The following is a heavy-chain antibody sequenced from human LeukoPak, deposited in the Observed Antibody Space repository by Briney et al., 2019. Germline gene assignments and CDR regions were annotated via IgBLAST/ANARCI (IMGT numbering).Heavy chain of an antibody. CDR1: GFTFSSYG. D-gene: IGHD3-22*01. Sequence: GGSLRLSCAASGFTFSSYGMHWVRQAPGKGLEWVALISYDGSNKYYADSVKGRFTISRDNSKNTLYLQMNSLRAEDTAVYYCAKVLYYYDSSGEFDYWGQGTLVTVSS. V-gene: IGHV3-30*18. J-gene: IGHJ4*02. CDR2: ISYDGSNK. CDR3: AKVLYYYDSSGEFDY.